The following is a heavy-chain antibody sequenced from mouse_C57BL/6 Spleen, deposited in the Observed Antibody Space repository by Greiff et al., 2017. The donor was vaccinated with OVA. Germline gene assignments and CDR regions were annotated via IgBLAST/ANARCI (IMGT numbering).Heavy chain of an antibody. CDR1: GYTFTSYD. Sequence: VQLQESGPELVKPGASVKLSCKASGYTFTSYDINWVKQRPGQGLEWIGWIYPSGGSTNYNEKFKGKATLTVDTSSSTAYMELHSLTSEDAAVYFCAGDDHAMGYWGQGTSVTVSS. CDR3: AGDDHAMGY. J-gene: IGHJ4*01. V-gene: IGHV1-85*01. CDR2: IYPSGGST.